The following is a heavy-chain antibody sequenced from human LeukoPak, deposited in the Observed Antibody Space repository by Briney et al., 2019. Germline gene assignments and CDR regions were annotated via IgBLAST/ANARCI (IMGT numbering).Heavy chain of an antibody. V-gene: IGHV1-18*04. D-gene: IGHD2-15*01. CDR3: ARDGKRMVAAPGGYYYYGMDV. CDR1: GYTFTSYY. J-gene: IGHJ6*02. CDR2: ISAYNGNT. Sequence: ASVKVSCKASGYTFTSYYVHWVRQAPGQGLEWMGWISAYNGNTNYAQKLQGRVTMTTDTSTSTAYMELRSLRSDDTAVYYCARDGKRMVAAPGGYYYYGMDVWGQGTTVTVSS.